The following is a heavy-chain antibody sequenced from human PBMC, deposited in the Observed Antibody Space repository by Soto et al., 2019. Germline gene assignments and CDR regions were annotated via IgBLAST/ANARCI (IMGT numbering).Heavy chain of an antibody. D-gene: IGHD4-4*01. V-gene: IGHV1-69*06. Sequence: YCKPAGGSVSSYAISWVRQAPGPGLEWMGGIIPIFGTANYAQKFQGRVTITADKSKNTLHLQMNSLRAEDTAVYYCARTSNSRGNNYFYYGLDVWGQGTTVTVSS. J-gene: IGHJ6*02. CDR2: IIPIFGTA. CDR3: ARTSNSRGNNYFYYGLDV. CDR1: GGSVSSYA.